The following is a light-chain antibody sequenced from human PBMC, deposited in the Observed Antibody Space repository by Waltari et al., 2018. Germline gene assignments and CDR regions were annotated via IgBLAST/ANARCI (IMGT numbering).Light chain of an antibody. J-gene: IGLJ3*02. CDR1: RSNLGNNY. V-gene: IGLV1-47*01. Sequence: QSVLTQPPSASGTPGQRVTIPCSGSRSNLGNNYVYWYQQPPGTAPKLRIYRNNQRPSGVPDRFSGSKSGTSASLAISGLRSEDEADYYCAVWDDSLSGRVFGGGTKVTVL. CDR2: RNN. CDR3: AVWDDSLSGRV.